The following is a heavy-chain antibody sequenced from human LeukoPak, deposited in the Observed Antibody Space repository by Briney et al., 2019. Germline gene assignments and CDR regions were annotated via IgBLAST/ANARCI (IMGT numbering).Heavy chain of an antibody. D-gene: IGHD3-10*02. CDR2: ISSSGSTI. CDR3: AELGITMIGGV. Sequence: GGSLRLSCAASAFTFSSYETNWVRDAPRKGLEWGSYISSSGSTIYYAHSVKGRFTISRDNAKNSLYLKMNSLRAEDTAVYYCAELGITMIGGVWGKGTTVTISS. CDR1: AFTFSSYE. J-gene: IGHJ6*04. V-gene: IGHV3-48*03.